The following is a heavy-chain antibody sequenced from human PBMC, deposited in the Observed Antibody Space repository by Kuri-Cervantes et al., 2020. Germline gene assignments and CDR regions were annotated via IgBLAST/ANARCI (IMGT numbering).Heavy chain of an antibody. CDR3: ARDHGFWSGYYRGDP. CDR1: GYTLTSYG. J-gene: IGHJ5*02. Sequence: TVKVSCKASGYTLTSYGISWVRQAPGQGLEWMGWISAYNGNTNYAQKLQGRVTMTTDTSTSTAYMELRSLRSDDTAVYYCARDHGFWSGYYRGDPWGQGTLVTVSS. D-gene: IGHD3-3*01. V-gene: IGHV1-18*01. CDR2: ISAYNGNT.